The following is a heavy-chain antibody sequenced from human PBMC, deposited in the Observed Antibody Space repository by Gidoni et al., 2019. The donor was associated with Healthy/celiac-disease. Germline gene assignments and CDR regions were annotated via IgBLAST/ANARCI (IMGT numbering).Heavy chain of an antibody. Sequence: QLQLQESGPGLVKPSETLSPTCTVSGGSISSSSYYWGWLRQPPGKGLEWIGSIYYSGSTYYNPSLKSRVTISVDTSKNQFSLKLSSVTAADTAVYYCARHIPDDYGDDPLLNWFDPWGQGTLVTVSS. CDR2: IYYSGST. J-gene: IGHJ5*02. CDR3: ARHIPDDYGDDPLLNWFDP. D-gene: IGHD4-17*01. CDR1: GGSISSSSYY. V-gene: IGHV4-39*01.